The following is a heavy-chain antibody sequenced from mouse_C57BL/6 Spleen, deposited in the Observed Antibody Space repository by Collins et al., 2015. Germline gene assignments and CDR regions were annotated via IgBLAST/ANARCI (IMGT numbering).Heavy chain of an antibody. J-gene: IGHJ3*01. CDR1: GYTFTDYS. D-gene: IGHD2-4*01. V-gene: IGHV9-2-1*01. CDR2: INTETGEP. CDR3: AREDGFYYDYDDWFAY. Sequence: QIQLVQSGPELKKPGETVKISCKASGYTFTDYSMHWVKQAPGKGLKWMGWINTETGEPTYADDFKGRFAFSLETSASTAYLQINNLKNEDTATYFCAREDGFYYDYDDWFAYWGQGTLVTVSA.